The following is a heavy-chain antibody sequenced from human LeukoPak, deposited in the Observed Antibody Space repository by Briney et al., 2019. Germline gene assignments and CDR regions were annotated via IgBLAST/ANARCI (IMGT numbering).Heavy chain of an antibody. Sequence: PGGSLRLSGAASGFTFSDYCMSWIRQTPEKGLEWVSYIGGNSYYTNYADSVKGRFTISRDNAKNSLYLQMSSLRVEDTAVYYCARGDGGNSAFDYWGQGNLVTVSS. CDR3: ARGDGGNSAFDY. J-gene: IGHJ4*02. CDR2: IGGNSYYT. D-gene: IGHD4-23*01. V-gene: IGHV3-11*05. CDR1: GFTFSDYC.